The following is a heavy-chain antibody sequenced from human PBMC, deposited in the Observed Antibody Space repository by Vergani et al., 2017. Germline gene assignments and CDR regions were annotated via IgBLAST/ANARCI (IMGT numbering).Heavy chain of an antibody. Sequence: QVQLQESGPGLVKPSQTLSLTCSVSGGSISSGSYYWSWIRQPAGKGLEWIGRIYTSGSTNYNPSLKSRVTMSVDTSNNQFSLNLSSVTAADTAVYYCARGESSTSALYYYYYYMDVWGKGTTVTVSS. V-gene: IGHV4-61*02. J-gene: IGHJ6*03. CDR1: GGSISSGSYY. CDR3: ARGESSTSALYYYYYYMDV. D-gene: IGHD2-2*01. CDR2: IYTSGST.